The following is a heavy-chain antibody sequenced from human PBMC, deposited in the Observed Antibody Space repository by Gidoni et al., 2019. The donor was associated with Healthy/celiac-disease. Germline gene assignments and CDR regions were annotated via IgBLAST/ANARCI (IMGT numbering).Heavy chain of an antibody. J-gene: IGHJ6*02. CDR1: GCTFSSEG. V-gene: IGHV3-30*02. D-gene: IGHD2-2*01. CDR2: IRYAGSNH. Sequence: QVQLVEAGGGVVQPGGSRRLSCAASGCTFSSEGMHWVRQATGKGLEWVAFIRYAGSNHYYSASLNGRFTISSDNSKNTLYLQMNSLRAEDTAVYYCAKDLGGSYCSSTSCYVGRDVNCMDVWGQGTTVTVSS. CDR3: AKDLGGSYCSSTSCYVGRDVNCMDV.